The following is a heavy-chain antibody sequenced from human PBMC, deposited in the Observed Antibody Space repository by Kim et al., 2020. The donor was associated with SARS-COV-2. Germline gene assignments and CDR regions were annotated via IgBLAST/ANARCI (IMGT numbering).Heavy chain of an antibody. J-gene: IGHJ1*01. D-gene: IGHD6-19*01. V-gene: IGHV4-39*01. CDR1: GGSISSSSYY. CDR2: IYYSGST. Sequence: SETLSLTCTVSGGSISSSSYYWGWIRQPPGKGLEWIGSIYYSGSTYYNPSLKSRVTISVDTSKNQFSLKLSSVTAADTAVYYCARTVAGHRGFQHWGQGTLVTVSS. CDR3: ARTVAGHRGFQH.